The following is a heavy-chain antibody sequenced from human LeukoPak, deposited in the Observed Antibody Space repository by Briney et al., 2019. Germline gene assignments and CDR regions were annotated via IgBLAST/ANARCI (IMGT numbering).Heavy chain of an antibody. CDR1: GGSISSYY. CDR2: IYYSGST. J-gene: IGHJ4*02. D-gene: IGHD5-12*01. CDR3: ARSDGYNLDY. Sequence: SETLSLTCTVSGGSISSYYWSWIRQPPGKGLEWIGCIYYSGSTNYNPSLKSRVTISVDTSKNQFSLKLSSVTAADTAVYYCARSDGYNLDYWGQGTLVTVSS. V-gene: IGHV4-59*08.